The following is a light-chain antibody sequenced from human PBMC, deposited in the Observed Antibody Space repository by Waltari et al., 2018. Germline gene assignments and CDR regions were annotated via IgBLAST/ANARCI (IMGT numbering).Light chain of an antibody. CDR3: QQYGSSPVT. CDR2: GAS. Sequence: EIVLTQSPGTLSLSPGDRATLPCRARQSVSRRYLDWYQQQPGQAPRLRIYGASSRATGIPDRFSGSGSVTDFTLTISRLEPEDFAVYYCQQYGSSPVTFGPGTKVDIK. J-gene: IGKJ3*01. V-gene: IGKV3-20*01. CDR1: QSVSRRY.